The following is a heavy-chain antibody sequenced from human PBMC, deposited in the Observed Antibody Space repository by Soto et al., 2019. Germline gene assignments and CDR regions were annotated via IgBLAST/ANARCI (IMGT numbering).Heavy chain of an antibody. CDR1: GGSISSAAYY. CDR2: ISHSGST. Sequence: QVQLQASGPGLVKPSQTLSLTCTVSGGSISSAAYYWSWIRQHPGKGLEWIGYISHSGSTYYTPSLKSRVIISADTSKNQFSVNLTSVTAADTGVYYCAREYTYASNVFDCWGQGAVVTVSS. D-gene: IGHD5-18*01. V-gene: IGHV4-31*03. CDR3: AREYTYASNVFDC. J-gene: IGHJ4*02.